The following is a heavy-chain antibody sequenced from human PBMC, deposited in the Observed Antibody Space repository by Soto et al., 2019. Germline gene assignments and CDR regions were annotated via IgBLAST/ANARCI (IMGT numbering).Heavy chain of an antibody. Sequence: SDTLSLTCAVYGGYFSGYYWSWIRQPPGKGLEWIGEINHSGSTNYNPSLKSRVTISVDTSKNQFSLELSSVTAADTAGYGCARERVGSGYDPTFDYWGQGTLVPVSS. D-gene: IGHD5-12*01. CDR1: GGYFSGYY. CDR3: ARERVGSGYDPTFDY. J-gene: IGHJ4*02. CDR2: INHSGST. V-gene: IGHV4-34*01.